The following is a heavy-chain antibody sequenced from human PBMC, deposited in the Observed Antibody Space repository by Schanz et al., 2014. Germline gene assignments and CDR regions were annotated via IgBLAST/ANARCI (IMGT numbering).Heavy chain of an antibody. CDR3: YGMDV. J-gene: IGHJ6*02. Sequence: QVQLQESGPGLVKPSQTLSLTCAVSGGSISSGGYSCSWIRQPPGKGLEWIGYIFFRGSTYYNPSLKSRVTISIDTSKNQFSLRLTSVTAADTAVYYCYGMDVWGQGTTVTVSS. V-gene: IGHV4-30-4*07. CDR2: IFFRGST. CDR1: GGSISSGGYS.